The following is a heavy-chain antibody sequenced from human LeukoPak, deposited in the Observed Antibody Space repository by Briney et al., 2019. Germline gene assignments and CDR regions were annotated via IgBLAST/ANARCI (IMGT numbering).Heavy chain of an antibody. CDR3: AGLGASGNGYLSWFDP. V-gene: IGHV4-59*01. Sequence: PSETLSLTCTVSGGXISTYYCSWIRQPPGKGLEWIGYIYYSGNSNYNPSLKSRVTISVDTSKSQFSLKLSSVTAADTAVYYCAGLGASGNGYLSWFDPWGQGTLVTVSS. J-gene: IGHJ5*02. CDR1: GGXISTYY. CDR2: IYYSGNS. D-gene: IGHD3-22*01.